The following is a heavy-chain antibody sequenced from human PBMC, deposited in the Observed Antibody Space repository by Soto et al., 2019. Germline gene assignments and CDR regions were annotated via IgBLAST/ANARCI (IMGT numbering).Heavy chain of an antibody. CDR2: IYYSGST. J-gene: IGHJ6*02. V-gene: IGHV4-39*01. CDR3: ARGGNSESYYYYGMDV. CDR1: GGSISSSSYY. Sequence: PSETLSLTCTVSGGSISSSSYYWGWIRQPPGKGLEGIGSIYYSGSTYYNPSLKSRVTISVDTPKNQFSLKMSSVTAADTAVYQCARGGNSESYYYYGMDVWGQGTTVTVSS. D-gene: IGHD2-21*02.